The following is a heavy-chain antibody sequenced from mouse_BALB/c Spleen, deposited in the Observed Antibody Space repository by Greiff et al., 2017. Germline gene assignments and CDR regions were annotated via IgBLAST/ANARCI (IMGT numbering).Heavy chain of an antibody. CDR2: IWSGGST. D-gene: IGHD2-10*02. CDR1: GFSLTSYG. CDR3: ASYGNYVYYAMDY. Sequence: VQLVESGPGLVQPSQSLSITCTVSGFSLTSYGVHWVRQSPGKGLEWLGVIWSGGSTDYNAAFISRLSISKDNSKSQVFFKMNSLQANDTAIYYCASYGNYVYYAMDYWGQGTSVTVSS. V-gene: IGHV2-2*02. J-gene: IGHJ4*01.